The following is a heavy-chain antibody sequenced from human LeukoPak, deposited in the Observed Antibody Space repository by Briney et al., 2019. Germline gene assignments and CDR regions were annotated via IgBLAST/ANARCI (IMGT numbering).Heavy chain of an antibody. V-gene: IGHV1-18*01. J-gene: IGHJ4*02. CDR2: ISAYNGNT. Sequence: ASVNVSCKASGGTFSSYAISWVRQAPGQWLEWMGWISAYNGNTNYAQKLQGRVTMTTDTSTSTAYMELRSLRSDDTAVYYCARSRRGYSYGYYPDYWGQGTLVTVSS. D-gene: IGHD5-18*01. CDR1: GGTFSSYA. CDR3: ARSRRGYSYGYYPDY.